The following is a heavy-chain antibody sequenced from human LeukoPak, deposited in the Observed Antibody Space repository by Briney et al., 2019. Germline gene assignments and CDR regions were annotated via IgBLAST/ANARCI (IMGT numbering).Heavy chain of an antibody. CDR2: IYYSGGT. CDR1: GGSISSYY. V-gene: IGHV4-59*08. Sequence: SETLSFTCTVSGGSISSYYWTWIRQPPGKGLGLEWIGYIYYSGGTNYNPSLKSRVTISIDTSKNQVSLKLSSVTAADTAVYYCARLWDSSSSLDYWGQGTLVTVSS. D-gene: IGHD6-6*01. CDR3: ARLWDSSSSLDY. J-gene: IGHJ4*02.